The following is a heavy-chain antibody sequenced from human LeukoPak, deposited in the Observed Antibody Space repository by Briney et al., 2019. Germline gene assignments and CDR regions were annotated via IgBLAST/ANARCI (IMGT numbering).Heavy chain of an antibody. Sequence: SETLSLTCTISGGSISSSSYYWGWSRQPPGKGLEWIGTMYYSGSTYYNSSLKSRVTISVDTAKSQFSLKLSSVTAADTAVYYCAREEVAVAGTSFDYWGQGTLVTVSS. D-gene: IGHD6-19*01. CDR1: GGSISSSSYY. CDR3: AREEVAVAGTSFDY. V-gene: IGHV4-39*07. J-gene: IGHJ4*02. CDR2: MYYSGST.